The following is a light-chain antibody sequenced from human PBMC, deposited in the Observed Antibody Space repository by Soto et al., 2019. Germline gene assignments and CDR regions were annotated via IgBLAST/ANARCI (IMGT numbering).Light chain of an antibody. CDR3: HQYGSSSQT. CDR1: QSVSNK. J-gene: IGKJ1*01. CDR2: GAS. V-gene: IGKV3-15*01. Sequence: EIVMTQSPATLSVSPGERATLSCRASQSVSNKLAWYQQKPGQAPRLLIYGASTRATGIPARFSGSGSGTDFTLTISRLEPEDFAVYYCHQYGSSSQTFGPGTKVDIK.